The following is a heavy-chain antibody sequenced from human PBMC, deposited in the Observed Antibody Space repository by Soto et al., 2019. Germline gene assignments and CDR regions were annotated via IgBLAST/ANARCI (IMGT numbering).Heavy chain of an antibody. V-gene: IGHV1-69*04. Sequence: ASVKVSCKASGGTFSSYTISWVRQAPGQGLEWMGRIIPILGIANYEQKFQGRVTITADKSTSPAYMELSSLRSEDTAVYYCARDLVVVIATGVDYYYMDVWGKGTTVTVSS. CDR2: IIPILGIA. CDR3: ARDLVVVIATGVDYYYMDV. CDR1: GGTFSSYT. J-gene: IGHJ6*03. D-gene: IGHD2-21*01.